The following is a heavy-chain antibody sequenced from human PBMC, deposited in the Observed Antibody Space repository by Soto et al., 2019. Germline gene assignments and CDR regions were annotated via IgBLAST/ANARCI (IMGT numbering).Heavy chain of an antibody. CDR3: ARGVKLDTHHRHYFDY. CDR2: IDPSDSST. Sequence: GESLKISCQVSGYSFTSYWVTWVRQMPGRGLEWVARIDPSDSSTNYSPSFRGHVTISADRSISTAYLQWSSLQASDTAIYYCARGVKLDTHHRHYFDYWGQGALVTVSS. CDR1: GYSFTSYW. V-gene: IGHV5-10-1*01. J-gene: IGHJ4*02. D-gene: IGHD5-18*01.